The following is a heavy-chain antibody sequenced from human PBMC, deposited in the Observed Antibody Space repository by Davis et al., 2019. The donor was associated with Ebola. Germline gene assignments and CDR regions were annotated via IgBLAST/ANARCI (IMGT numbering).Heavy chain of an antibody. D-gene: IGHD6-13*01. CDR2: IICSGGST. CDR3: AKVKVQQLIPRMGY. Sequence: GESLKISCADSVITFSSYAMTWVRQAPGKGLEWVSAIICSGGSTYYADSVKGRFTISRDNSKNTLYLQMNSLRAEDTAVYYCAKVKVQQLIPRMGYWGQGTLVTVSS. J-gene: IGHJ4*02. CDR1: VITFSSYA. V-gene: IGHV3-23*01.